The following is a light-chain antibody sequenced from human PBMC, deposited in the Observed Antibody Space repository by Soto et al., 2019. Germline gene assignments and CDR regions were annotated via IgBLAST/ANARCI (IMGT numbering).Light chain of an antibody. J-gene: IGLJ2*01. CDR3: QSYDSSLSGSRV. CDR2: GNS. Sequence: QSVLTQPPSVSGAPGQRVTISCTGSSSNIGAGYDVHWYQQLPGTAPKLLIYGNSKRPSGVPDRFSGSKSGTSASLAITGLQAEDEAEYYCQSYDSSLSGSRVFGGGTQLTVL. CDR1: SSNIGAGYD. V-gene: IGLV1-40*01.